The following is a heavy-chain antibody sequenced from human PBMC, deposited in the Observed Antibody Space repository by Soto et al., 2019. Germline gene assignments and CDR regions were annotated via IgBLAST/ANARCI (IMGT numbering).Heavy chain of an antibody. CDR2: MSATDGST. CDR3: VKDRSGRSSYGSDV. CDR1: GFTFSTYA. Sequence: EVQLLESGGGLVQPGGSLRLFCEASGFTFSTYAMSWVRQAPGKGLEWVSGMSATDGSTNYADSVKGRFYISRDNSKNTLYLQMNSLRAEDTALYYCVKDRSGRSSYGSDVWGQGTMVTVSS. D-gene: IGHD6-13*01. J-gene: IGHJ3*01. V-gene: IGHV3-23*01.